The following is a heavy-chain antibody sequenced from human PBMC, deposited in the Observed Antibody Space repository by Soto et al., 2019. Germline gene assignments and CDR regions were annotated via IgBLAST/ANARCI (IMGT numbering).Heavy chain of an antibody. V-gene: IGHV1-46*01. J-gene: IGHJ4*02. CDR1: GYTFTSYY. CDR2: INPSGGST. CDR3: ARDLSLDKYGPATANENADYFDY. Sequence: QVQLVQSGAEVKKPGASVKVSCKASGYTFTSYYMHWVRQAPGQGLEWMGIINPSGGSTSYAQKFQGRVTMTRDTSTSTVYMELSSLRSEDTAVYYCARDLSLDKYGPATANENADYFDYWGQGTLVTVSS. D-gene: IGHD2-21*02.